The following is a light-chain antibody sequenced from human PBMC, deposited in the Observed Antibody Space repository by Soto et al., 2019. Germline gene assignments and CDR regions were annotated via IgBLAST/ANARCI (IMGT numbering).Light chain of an antibody. Sequence: EIVLTQSPGTLSLSPGERATLSCRASQSVSSTYLAWYQHKPGQAPRLLLYGASNRATGIPDRFSGSGSGTDFTLTISRLEPEDFAVYYCQQYGSSGTFGQGTKVDIK. CDR2: GAS. CDR3: QQYGSSGT. CDR1: QSVSSTY. J-gene: IGKJ1*01. V-gene: IGKV3-20*01.